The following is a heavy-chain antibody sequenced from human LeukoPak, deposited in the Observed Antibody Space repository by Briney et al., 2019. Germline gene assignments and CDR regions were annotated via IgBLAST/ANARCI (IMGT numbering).Heavy chain of an antibody. CDR2: IWYDGSNK. CDR3: ARGENYGDYEPATLDY. D-gene: IGHD4-17*01. J-gene: IGHJ4*02. CDR1: GFTFTSDA. Sequence: GGSLRLSCVASGFTFTSDAMNWVRQAPGKGLEWVAVIWYDGSNKYYADSVKGRFTISRDNSKNTLYLQMNSLRAEDTAVYYCARGENYGDYEPATLDYWGQGTLVTVSS. V-gene: IGHV3-33*08.